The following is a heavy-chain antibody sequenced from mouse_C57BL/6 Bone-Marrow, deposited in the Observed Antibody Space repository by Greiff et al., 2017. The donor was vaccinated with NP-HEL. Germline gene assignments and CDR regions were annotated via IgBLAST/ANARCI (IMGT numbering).Heavy chain of an antibody. CDR1: GFSFSDYG. CDR2: FSRSSSAI. Sequence: EVQGVESGGGLVKPGGSLKLSCAASGFSFSDYGMHWVRQAPEKGLEWGWGFSRSSSAIYYADTVKGGFTISRDNAKNTLFLQMTSLRSEDTAMYYCARSPLTTVVATQGDYWGQGTSVTVSS. CDR3: ARSPLTTVVATQGDY. J-gene: IGHJ4*01. D-gene: IGHD1-1*01. V-gene: IGHV5-17*01.